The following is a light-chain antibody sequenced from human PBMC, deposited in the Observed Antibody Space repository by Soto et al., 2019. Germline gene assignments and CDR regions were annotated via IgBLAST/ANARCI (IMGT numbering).Light chain of an antibody. V-gene: IGKV3-15*01. CDR3: QQYNDWPLT. CDR1: ESVSSSN. CDR2: GAF. J-gene: IGKJ1*01. Sequence: EIVLTQSPGALALSPGERATRSCRASESVSSSNLAWYQQKPGQAPSLLIYGAFTRATGIPARFSGTGSGTEFTLTISSLQSEAFAPYYCQQYNDWPLTFGQGTKGDMK.